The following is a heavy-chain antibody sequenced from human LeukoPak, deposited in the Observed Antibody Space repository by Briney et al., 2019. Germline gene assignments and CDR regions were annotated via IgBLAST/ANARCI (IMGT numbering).Heavy chain of an antibody. CDR3: ARDETYDYESNGYLDF. V-gene: IGHV3-7*01. D-gene: IGHD3-22*01. CDR2: IRHDGSET. CDR1: GFPFSSYW. J-gene: IGHJ4*02. Sequence: GGSLRLSCAASGFPFSSYWVSWVRQAPGKGLEWVANIRHDGSETYYVDSLRGRFTISRDNAKNLVYLQMSSLRAEDAAIYYCARDETYDYESNGYLDFWGQGTVVTVSS.